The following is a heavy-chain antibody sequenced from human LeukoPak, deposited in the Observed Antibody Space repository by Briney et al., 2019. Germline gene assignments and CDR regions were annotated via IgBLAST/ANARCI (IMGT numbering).Heavy chain of an antibody. CDR2: IIPILGIA. CDR3: AREELYCSSTSCPYYYYYYGMDV. D-gene: IGHD2-2*01. CDR1: GGTFSSYA. J-gene: IGHJ6*02. V-gene: IGHV1-69*04. Sequence: ASVKVSCKASGGTFSSYAISWVRQAPGQGLEWMGRIIPILGIANYAQQFRGRVTITADKSTSTAYMELSSLRSEDTAVYYCAREELYCSSTSCPYYYYYYGMDVWGQGTTVTVSS.